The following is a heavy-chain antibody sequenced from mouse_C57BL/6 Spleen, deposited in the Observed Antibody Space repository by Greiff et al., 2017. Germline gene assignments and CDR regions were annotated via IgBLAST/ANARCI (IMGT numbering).Heavy chain of an antibody. D-gene: IGHD1-1*01. CDR2: IDPSDSYT. CDR1: GYTFTSYW. V-gene: IGHV1-69*01. CDR3: ASYTPIGDYYGSSHFDY. J-gene: IGHJ2*01. Sequence: QVQLQQPGAELVMPGASVKLSCKASGYTFTSYWMHWVKQRPGQGLEWIGEIDPSDSYTNYNQKFKGKSTLTVDKSSSTAYMQLSCLTSEDSAVYYCASYTPIGDYYGSSHFDYWGQGTTLTVSS.